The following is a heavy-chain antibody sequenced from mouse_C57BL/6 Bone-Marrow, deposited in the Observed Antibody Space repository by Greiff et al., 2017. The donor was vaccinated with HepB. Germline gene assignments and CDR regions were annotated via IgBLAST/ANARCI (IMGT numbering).Heavy chain of an antibody. CDR3: ARVGYYAMDY. J-gene: IGHJ4*01. CDR2: ISAGGSYT. V-gene: IGHV5-4*01. CDR1: GFTFSSYA. Sequence: EVLLVESGGGLVKPGGSLKLSCAASGFTFSSYAMSWVRQTPEKRLEWVATISAGGSYTYYPDNVKGRCTISRDNAKNNLYLQMSQLKSEDTAMYYCARVGYYAMDYWGQGTSVTVSS.